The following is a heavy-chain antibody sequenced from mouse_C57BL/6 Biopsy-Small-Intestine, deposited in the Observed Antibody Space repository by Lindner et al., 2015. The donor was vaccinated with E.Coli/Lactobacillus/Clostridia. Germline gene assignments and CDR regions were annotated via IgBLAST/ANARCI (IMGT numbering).Heavy chain of an antibody. V-gene: IGHV14-2*01. CDR3: AAIYDGYYWYFDV. CDR2: IDPEDGET. CDR1: GFNFKDYY. Sequence: VQLQESGAELVKPGASVKLSCTASGFNFKDYYIHWVKQRTEQGLEWIGRIDPEDGETKYAPKFQGKATITADTSSNTAYLQLSSLTSEDTAVYYCAAIYDGYYWYFDVWGTGTTVTVSS. J-gene: IGHJ1*03. D-gene: IGHD2-3*01.